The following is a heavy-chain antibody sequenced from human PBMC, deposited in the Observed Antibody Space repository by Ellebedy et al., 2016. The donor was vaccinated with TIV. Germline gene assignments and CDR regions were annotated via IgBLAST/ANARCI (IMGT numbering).Heavy chain of an antibody. Sequence: GGSLRLSCAASGFTFSDYYMSWIRQAPGKGLEWVSYISSSGSTIYYADSVKGRFTISRDNAKNSLYLQMNSLRAEDTAVYYCARDTGGGYYYYYGVDVWGQGTTVTVSS. V-gene: IGHV3-11*01. J-gene: IGHJ6*02. D-gene: IGHD3-16*01. CDR2: ISSSGSTI. CDR1: GFTFSDYY. CDR3: ARDTGGGYYYYYGVDV.